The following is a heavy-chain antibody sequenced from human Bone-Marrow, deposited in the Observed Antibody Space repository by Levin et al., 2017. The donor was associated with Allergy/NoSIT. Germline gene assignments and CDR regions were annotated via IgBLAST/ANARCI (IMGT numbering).Heavy chain of an antibody. D-gene: IGHD1-1*01. V-gene: IGHV3-30*12. Sequence: GGSLRLSCVASGFTFRRYGMHWVRQAPGKGLEWVSFISFDGIDTYYLDSVKGRFTISRDNSKSTVYLQMNGLNAEDTAVYFCARDQASGNVDFWGQGTLVSVPS. CDR2: ISFDGIDT. CDR1: GFTFRRYG. J-gene: IGHJ4*02. CDR3: ARDQASGNVDF.